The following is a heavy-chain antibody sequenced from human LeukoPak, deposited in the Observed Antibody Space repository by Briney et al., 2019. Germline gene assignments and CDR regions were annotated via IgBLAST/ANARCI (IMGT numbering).Heavy chain of an antibody. D-gene: IGHD3-9*01. J-gene: IGHJ6*04. CDR1: GYTFTSYY. CDR3: ARDLPDMVMTGYRYYYYYGMDV. V-gene: IGHV1-46*01. CDR2: INPSGGST. Sequence: ASVKVSCKASGYTFTSYYMHWVRQAPGQGLEWMGIINPSGGSTSYAQKFQGRVTMTRDTSTSTVYMELSSLRSEDTAVYYCARDLPDMVMTGYRYYYYYGMDVWGKGTTVTVSP.